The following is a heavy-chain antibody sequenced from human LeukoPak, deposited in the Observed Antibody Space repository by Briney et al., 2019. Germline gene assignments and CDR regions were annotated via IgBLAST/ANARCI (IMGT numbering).Heavy chain of an antibody. D-gene: IGHD3-10*01. CDR2: IIPIFGTA. V-gene: IGHV1-69*06. CDR3: ARDYYGSGSYYSY. J-gene: IGHJ4*02. Sequence: SVKVSCKASGGTFSSYAISWVRQAPGQGLEWMGGIIPIFGTANYAQKFQGRVTITADKSTSTAYMELSSLRSEDTAVYYCARDYYGSGSYYSYWGQGTLVTASS. CDR1: GGTFSSYA.